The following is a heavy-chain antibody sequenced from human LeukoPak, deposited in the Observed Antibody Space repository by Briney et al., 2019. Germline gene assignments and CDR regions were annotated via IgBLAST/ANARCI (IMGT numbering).Heavy chain of an antibody. CDR1: GYTFTSYD. V-gene: IGHV1-8*01. Sequence: ASVKVSCKASGYTFTSYDVNWVRQATGQGLEWMGWMNPNSGNTGYAQKFQGRVTMTRNTSISTAYMELSSLRSEDTAVYYCARLMTTVTRNWFDPWGQGTLVTVSS. CDR2: MNPNSGNT. CDR3: ARLMTTVTRNWFDP. D-gene: IGHD4-17*01. J-gene: IGHJ5*02.